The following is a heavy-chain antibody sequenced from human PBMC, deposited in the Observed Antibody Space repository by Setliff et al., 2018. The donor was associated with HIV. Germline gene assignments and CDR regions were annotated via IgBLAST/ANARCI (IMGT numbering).Heavy chain of an antibody. Sequence: ASVKVSCKASGYTFIGHYIHWVRQAPGQGLEWMGWINPNSGDTKYAQKFQDRVSLTRDTSLSTAYMELSSLTSDDTAIYYCARDMFEIWERSLAKGDEFDPWGQGSMVTVSS. D-gene: IGHD3-10*02. CDR3: ARDMFEIWERSLAKGDEFDP. V-gene: IGHV1-2*02. CDR2: INPNSGDT. J-gene: IGHJ5*02. CDR1: GYTFIGHY.